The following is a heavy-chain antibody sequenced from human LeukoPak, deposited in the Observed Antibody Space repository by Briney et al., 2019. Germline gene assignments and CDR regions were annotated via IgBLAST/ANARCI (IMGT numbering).Heavy chain of an antibody. D-gene: IGHD6-19*01. CDR1: GGSISSGDYY. J-gene: IGHJ4*02. CDR3: ARDGADSSGWYHDFDY. CDR2: IYYSGST. V-gene: IGHV4-30-4*01. Sequence: SETLSLTCTVSGGSISSGDYYWSWLRQPPGKGLEWIGYIYYSGSTYYDPSLKSRVTISVDTSKNQFSLKLSSVTAADTAVYYCARDGADSSGWYHDFDYWGQGTLVTVSS.